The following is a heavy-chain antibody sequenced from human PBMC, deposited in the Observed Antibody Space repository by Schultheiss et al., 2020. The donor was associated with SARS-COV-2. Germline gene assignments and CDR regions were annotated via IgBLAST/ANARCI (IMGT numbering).Heavy chain of an antibody. Sequence: GGSLRLSCAASGFTFDDYAMHWVRQAPGKGLEWVSGISGSGGSTYYADSVKGRFTISRDNSKNTLYLQMNSLRAEDTAVYYCARLLAYSGFPFDYWGQGTLVTVSS. D-gene: IGHD5-12*01. CDR1: GFTFDDYA. CDR2: ISGSGGST. J-gene: IGHJ4*02. CDR3: ARLLAYSGFPFDY. V-gene: IGHV3-23*01.